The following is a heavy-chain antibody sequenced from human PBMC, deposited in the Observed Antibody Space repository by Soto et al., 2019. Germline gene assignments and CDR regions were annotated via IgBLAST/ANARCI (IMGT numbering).Heavy chain of an antibody. J-gene: IGHJ6*02. CDR2: INPDGSTT. CDR1: GFTFSSYW. CDR3: ARVPTTVTTPGMDV. D-gene: IGHD4-4*01. V-gene: IGHV3-74*01. Sequence: ASGFTFSSYWMHWVRQAPGEGLMWVSRINPDGSTTSYADSVKGRFTTSRDNAKNTLYLQMNSLRVEDTAVYYCARVPTTVTTPGMDVWGQGTTVTVSS.